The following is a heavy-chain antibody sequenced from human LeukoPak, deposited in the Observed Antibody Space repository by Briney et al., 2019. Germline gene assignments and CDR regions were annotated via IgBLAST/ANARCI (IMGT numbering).Heavy chain of an antibody. Sequence: PSETLSLTCAVYDGSFSGYYWSWIRQPPGKGLEWIGEINHSGSTNYNPSLKSRVTISVDTSKNQFSLILSSVTAADTAVYYCARRCSSWFCYYYMDVWGKGTTVTISS. CDR2: INHSGST. D-gene: IGHD6-13*01. CDR3: ARRCSSWFCYYYMDV. J-gene: IGHJ6*03. V-gene: IGHV4-34*01. CDR1: DGSFSGYY.